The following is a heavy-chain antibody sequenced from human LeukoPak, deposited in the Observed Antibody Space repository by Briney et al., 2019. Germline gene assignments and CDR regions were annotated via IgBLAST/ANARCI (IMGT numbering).Heavy chain of an antibody. J-gene: IGHJ4*02. CDR2: ISSSGSTI. CDR3: ARLRDNSWVDY. D-gene: IGHD1-20*01. CDR1: GFPFSDYY. V-gene: IGHV3-11*01. Sequence: GGSLRLSCAAPGFPFSDYYMSWIRQAPGKGLEGVSYISSSGSTIYYADSVKGRFTISRDNAKNSLYLQMNSLRAEDTAVYYCARLRDNSWVDYWGQGTLVTVSS.